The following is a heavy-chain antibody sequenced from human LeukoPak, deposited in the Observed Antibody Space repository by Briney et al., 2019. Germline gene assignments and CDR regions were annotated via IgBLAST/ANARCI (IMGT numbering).Heavy chain of an antibody. CDR3: ARDFGYSNYLNWLDP. J-gene: IGHJ5*02. D-gene: IGHD4-11*01. CDR2: IYYSGST. V-gene: IGHV4-39*07. CDR1: GGSISSSSYY. Sequence: SETLSLTCTVSGGSISSSSYYWGWIRQPPGKGLEWIGSIYYSGSTYYNPSLKSRVTISVDTSKNQFSLKLSSVTAADTAVYYCARDFGYSNYLNWLDPWGQGTLVTVSS.